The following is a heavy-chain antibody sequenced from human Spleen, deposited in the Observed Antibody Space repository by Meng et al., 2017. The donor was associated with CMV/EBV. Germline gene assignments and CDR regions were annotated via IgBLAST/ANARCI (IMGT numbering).Heavy chain of an antibody. D-gene: IGHD3-22*01. CDR3: TTDITMIVVVEIPDAFDI. Sequence: GGSLRLSCAASGFTFSNAWMSWVRQAPGKGLEWVGRIKSKTDGGTTDYAAPVKGRFTISRDDSKNTLYLQMNSLKTEDTAVYYCTTDITMIVVVEIPDAFDIWGQGTMVTVS. V-gene: IGHV3-15*01. CDR1: GFTFSNAW. J-gene: IGHJ3*02. CDR2: IKSKTDGGTT.